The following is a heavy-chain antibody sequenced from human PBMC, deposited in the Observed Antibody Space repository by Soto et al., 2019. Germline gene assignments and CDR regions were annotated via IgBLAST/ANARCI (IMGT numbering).Heavy chain of an antibody. CDR1: GFTVSSNY. J-gene: IGHJ6*02. V-gene: IGHV3-53*01. D-gene: IGHD3-22*01. CDR3: ARDLFTYYYDSSAREAPYGMDV. CDR2: IYSGGST. Sequence: PGGSLRLSCAASGFTVSSNYMSWVRQAPGKGLEWVSVIYSGGSTYYADSVKGRFTISRDNSKNTLYLQMNSLRAEDTAVYYCARDLFTYYYDSSAREAPYGMDVWGQGTTVTVSS.